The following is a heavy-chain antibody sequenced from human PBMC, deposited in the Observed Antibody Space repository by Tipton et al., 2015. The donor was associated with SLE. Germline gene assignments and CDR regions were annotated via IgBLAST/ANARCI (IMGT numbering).Heavy chain of an antibody. D-gene: IGHD6-6*01. CDR3: ASVEYSSSFGAFGV. CDR2: LYHSGST. J-gene: IGHJ3*01. CDR1: GDSINSRNYF. Sequence: TLSLTCTVSGDSINSRNYFWAWIRPPPGKGLEWIGSLYHSGSTYYNPSLKSRLTISADTSKNQFSLKLSSATDADTAVYYCASVEYSSSFGAFGVWGQGTMVSVSS. V-gene: IGHV4-39*07.